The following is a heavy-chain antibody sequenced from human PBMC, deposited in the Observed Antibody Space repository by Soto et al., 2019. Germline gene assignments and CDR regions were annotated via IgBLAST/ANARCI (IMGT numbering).Heavy chain of an antibody. Sequence: EVQLVESGGGLVQPGGSLRLSCAASGFTVSSNYMSWVRQAPGKGLEWVSVIYSGGSTYYADSVKGRFTISRDNSKNTLDLQMNSLRAEDTAVYYCARATRGKDDAFDIWGQGTMVTVSS. CDR3: ARATRGKDDAFDI. CDR1: GFTVSSNY. J-gene: IGHJ3*02. CDR2: IYSGGST. V-gene: IGHV3-66*01.